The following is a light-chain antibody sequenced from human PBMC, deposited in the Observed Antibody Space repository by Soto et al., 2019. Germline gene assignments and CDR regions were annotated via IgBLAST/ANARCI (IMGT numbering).Light chain of an antibody. CDR2: GAS. CDR1: PNVSSN. CDR3: QQYGSSLTWT. V-gene: IGKV3-20*01. Sequence: EIVMTQSPVTLSVSPWERVTLSCRASPNVSSNLAWYQQKPGQAPRLLIYGASSRATGIPDRFSGSGSGTDFTLTISRLEPEDFAVYYCQQYGSSLTWTFGQGTKVDIK. J-gene: IGKJ1*01.